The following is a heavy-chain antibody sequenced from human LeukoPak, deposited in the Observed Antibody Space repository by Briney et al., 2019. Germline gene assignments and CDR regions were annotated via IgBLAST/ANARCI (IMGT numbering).Heavy chain of an antibody. J-gene: IGHJ4*02. D-gene: IGHD5-12*01. CDR3: AVGYSGYEPFDY. CDR1: GGTFSSYA. Sequence: GASVKVSCKASGGTFSSYAISWVRQAPGQGLEWMGIINPSGGSTSYAQKFQGRVTMTRDTSTSTVYMELSSLRSEDTAVYYCAVGYSGYEPFDYWGQGTLVTVSS. V-gene: IGHV1-46*03. CDR2: INPSGGST.